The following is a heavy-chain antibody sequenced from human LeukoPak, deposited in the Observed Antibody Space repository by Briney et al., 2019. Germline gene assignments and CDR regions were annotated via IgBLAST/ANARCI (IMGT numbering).Heavy chain of an antibody. CDR1: GFTFSSYA. CDR3: ARDMLGVLRYFDWLAPGNFDY. D-gene: IGHD3-9*01. V-gene: IGHV3-30*04. Sequence: GGSLRLSCAASGFTFSSYAMSWVRQAPGKGLEWVAVISYDGSNKYYADSVKGRFTISRDNSKNTLYLQMNSLRAEDTAVYYCARDMLGVLRYFDWLAPGNFDYWGQGTLVTVSS. CDR2: ISYDGSNK. J-gene: IGHJ4*02.